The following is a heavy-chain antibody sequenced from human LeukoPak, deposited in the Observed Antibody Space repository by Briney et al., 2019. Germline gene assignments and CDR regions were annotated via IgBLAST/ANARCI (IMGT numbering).Heavy chain of an antibody. CDR2: IIPILGIA. CDR3: VGHRGGGWFDP. J-gene: IGHJ5*02. D-gene: IGHD3-10*01. Sequence: SVKVSCKASGGTFSSYTISWVRQAPGQGLEWMGRIIPILGIANYAQKFQGRVTITADKSTSTAYMELSSLRSEDTAAYYCVGHRGGGWFDPWGQGTLVTVSS. V-gene: IGHV1-69*02. CDR1: GGTFSSYT.